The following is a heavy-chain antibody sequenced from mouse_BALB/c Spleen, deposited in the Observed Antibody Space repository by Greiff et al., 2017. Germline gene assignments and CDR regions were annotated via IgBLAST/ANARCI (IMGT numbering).Heavy chain of an antibody. D-gene: IGHD2-1*01. CDR1: GYTFTSYW. J-gene: IGHJ4*01. CDR3: ARWGNSPYAMDY. Sequence: VQLQQPGAELVRPGASVKLSCKASGYTFTSYWINWVKQRPGQGLEWIGNIYPSDSYTSYNQKFKGKATLTVDESSSTAYMQLSSLTSEDSAVYYCARWGNSPYAMDYWGQGTSVTVSS. CDR2: IYPSDSYT. V-gene: IGHV1-69*02.